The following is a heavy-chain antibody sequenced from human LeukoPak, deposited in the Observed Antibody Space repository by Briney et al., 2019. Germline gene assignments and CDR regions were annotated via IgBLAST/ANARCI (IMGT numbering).Heavy chain of an antibody. CDR3: ASHIAVAGGWKYFGY. V-gene: IGHV3-7*01. D-gene: IGHD6-19*01. CDR2: IKQDGSEK. Sequence: GGSLRLSCAASGFTFSSYWMSWVRQAPGKGLEWVANIKQDGSEKYYVDSVKGRFTISRDNAKNSLYLQMNSLRAEDTAVYYCASHIAVAGGWKYFGYWGQGTLVTVSS. CDR1: GFTFSSYW. J-gene: IGHJ4*02.